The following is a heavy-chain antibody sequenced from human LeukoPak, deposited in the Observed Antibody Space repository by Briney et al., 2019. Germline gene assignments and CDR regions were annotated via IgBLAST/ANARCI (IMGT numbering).Heavy chain of an antibody. D-gene: IGHD5-18*01. Sequence: ASVKVSCKASGYTFTGYYMHWVRQAPGQGLEWMGWINPNSGGTNYAQKFQGRVTMTRDTSISTAYMELSRLRSDDTAVYYCARELYSYGYGLGVYFDYWGQGTLVTVSS. CDR1: GYTFTGYY. V-gene: IGHV1-2*02. CDR3: ARELYSYGYGLGVYFDY. CDR2: INPNSGGT. J-gene: IGHJ4*02.